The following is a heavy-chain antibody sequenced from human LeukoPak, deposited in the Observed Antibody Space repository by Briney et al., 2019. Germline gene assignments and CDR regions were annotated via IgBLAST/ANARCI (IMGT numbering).Heavy chain of an antibody. Sequence: GGSLRLSCAASGFTFDDYAMHWVRQAPGKGLEWVSGISWNSGSIGYADSVKGRFTISRDNAKNSLYLQMNSLRAGDTALYYCAKANYDFWSGHTSITYGMDVWGQGTTVTVSS. D-gene: IGHD3-3*01. CDR1: GFTFDDYA. V-gene: IGHV3-9*01. J-gene: IGHJ6*02. CDR3: AKANYDFWSGHTSITYGMDV. CDR2: ISWNSGSI.